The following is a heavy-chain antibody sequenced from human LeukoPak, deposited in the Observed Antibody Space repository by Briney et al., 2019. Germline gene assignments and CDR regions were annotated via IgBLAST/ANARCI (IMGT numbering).Heavy chain of an antibody. V-gene: IGHV4-39*07. CDR3: ARPSQGPGSGKLYYYYHYGMDV. CDR2: IDHRGST. Sequence: SETLSLTCIVSGGSISSGGYYWSWIRQSPGKGLEWIGQIDHRGSTDYNPSLKNRVTISLDTSRNQFSLNVTSVTAADTAVYYCARPSQGPGSGKLYYYYHYGMDVWGQGIKVTVSS. D-gene: IGHD3-10*01. J-gene: IGHJ6*02. CDR1: GGSISSGGYY.